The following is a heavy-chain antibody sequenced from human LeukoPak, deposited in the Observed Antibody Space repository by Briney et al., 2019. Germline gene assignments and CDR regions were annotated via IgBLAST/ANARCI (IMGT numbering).Heavy chain of an antibody. D-gene: IGHD3-10*01. Sequence: YPSETLSLTCTVSGGSISSYYWSWIRQPPGKGLEWIAYIYYSGSTNYNPSLKSRVTISVDTSKNQFSLRLYSVTAADTAVYYCARHLVYGSGTQPYFDYWGQGTLVTVSS. CDR1: GGSISSYY. V-gene: IGHV4-59*08. CDR2: IYYSGST. CDR3: ARHLVYGSGTQPYFDY. J-gene: IGHJ4*02.